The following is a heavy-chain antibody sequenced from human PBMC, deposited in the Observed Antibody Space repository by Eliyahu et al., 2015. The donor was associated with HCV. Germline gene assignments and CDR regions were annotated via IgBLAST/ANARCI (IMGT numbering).Heavy chain of an antibody. J-gene: IGHJ3*02. V-gene: IGHV3-21*01. CDR2: VSSTSTYT. CDR1: GFTFNTYS. CDR3: ASRNDAFNI. Sequence: EVQLVXSGGGLVNPGGSLRLSXXAXGFTFNTYSMNWVRQAPGKGLEWVSXVSSTSTYTYYADSVKGRFTISRDNAKNSLYLQMNSLRVEDTAVYYCASRNDAFNIWGQGTMVTVSS.